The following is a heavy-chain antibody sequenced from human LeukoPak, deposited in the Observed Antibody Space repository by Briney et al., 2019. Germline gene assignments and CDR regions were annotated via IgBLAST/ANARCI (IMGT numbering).Heavy chain of an antibody. D-gene: IGHD3-16*02. V-gene: IGHV3-7*01. Sequence: GGSLRLSCAASGFTFSSYWMSWVRQAPGKGLEWVANIKKDGSEKYYVDSVKGRFTISRDNAKNSLYLQMTSLRAEDTAVYYCARDFKVTSYYDYVWGSYRYDYWGQGTLVTVSS. CDR2: IKKDGSEK. J-gene: IGHJ4*02. CDR1: GFTFSSYW. CDR3: ARDFKVTSYYDYVWGSYRYDY.